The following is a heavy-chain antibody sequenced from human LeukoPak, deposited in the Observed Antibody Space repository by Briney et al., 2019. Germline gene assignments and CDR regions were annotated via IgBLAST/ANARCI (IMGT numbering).Heavy chain of an antibody. CDR2: IIPIFGTA. CDR1: GGTFSSYA. Sequence: SVKVSCKASGGTFSSYAISWVRQAPGQGLEWMGGIIPIFGTANYAQKFLGRVTITADESTSTAYMELSSLRSEDTAVYYCASLKGHTVTTSDWFDPWGQGTLVTVSS. CDR3: ASLKGHTVTTSDWFDP. J-gene: IGHJ5*02. D-gene: IGHD4-17*01. V-gene: IGHV1-69*13.